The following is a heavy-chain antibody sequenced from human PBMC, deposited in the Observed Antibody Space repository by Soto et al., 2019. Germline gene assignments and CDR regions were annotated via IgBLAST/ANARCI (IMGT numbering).Heavy chain of an antibody. CDR1: GFTFSNYW. Sequence: EVQLVESGGGLVQPGESLRLSCAASGFTFSNYWRHWVRQAPGKGLVWVSRIDSDGSRITYADFVKGRFTISRDNAKNTVYLHMNSLTAEDTAVYYCVRTSLVVAVATRVDFWGQGPLVTVSS. CDR2: IDSDGSRI. V-gene: IGHV3-74*01. J-gene: IGHJ4*02. CDR3: VRTSLVVAVATRVDF. D-gene: IGHD2-15*01.